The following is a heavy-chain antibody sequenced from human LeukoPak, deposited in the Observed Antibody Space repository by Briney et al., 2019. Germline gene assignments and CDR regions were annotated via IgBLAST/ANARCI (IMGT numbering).Heavy chain of an antibody. CDR1: VGSISSYY. J-gene: IGHJ4*02. Sequence: SETLSLTCTVSVGSISSYYWSWIRQPPGKGLEWIGYIYYSGSTNYNPSLKSRVTISVDTSQNQFSLKLSSVTAADTAVYYCARHLLYYDILTGYPGPFEYWGQGTLVTVSS. V-gene: IGHV4-59*08. D-gene: IGHD3-9*01. CDR3: ARHLLYYDILTGYPGPFEY. CDR2: IYYSGST.